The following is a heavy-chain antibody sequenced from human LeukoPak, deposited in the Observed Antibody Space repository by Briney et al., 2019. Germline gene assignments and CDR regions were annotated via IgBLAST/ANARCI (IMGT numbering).Heavy chain of an antibody. CDR1: GYTFTSYY. J-gene: IGHJ4*02. CDR2: INPSGGST. V-gene: IGHV1-46*01. D-gene: IGHD6-25*01. Sequence: AAVKVSCKASGYTFTSYYMHWVRQAPGQGLEWMGIINPSGGSTSYAQKFQGRVTMTRDTSTSTVYMELSSLRSEDTAVYYCAGYPIKGGDDDYWGQGTLVTVSS. CDR3: AGYPIKGGDDDY.